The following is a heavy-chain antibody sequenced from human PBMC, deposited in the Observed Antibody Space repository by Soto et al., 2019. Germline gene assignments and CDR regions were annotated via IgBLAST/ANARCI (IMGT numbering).Heavy chain of an antibody. Sequence: ASVKVSCKASGYTFTSYDINWVRQATGQGLEWMGWMNPNSGNTGYAQKFQGRVTMTRNTSISTAYMELSSLRSEDTAVYYCAATSSIAAYDAFDIWGQGTMVTVSS. V-gene: IGHV1-8*02. CDR1: GYTFTSYD. D-gene: IGHD6-6*01. CDR3: AATSSIAAYDAFDI. CDR2: MNPNSGNT. J-gene: IGHJ3*02.